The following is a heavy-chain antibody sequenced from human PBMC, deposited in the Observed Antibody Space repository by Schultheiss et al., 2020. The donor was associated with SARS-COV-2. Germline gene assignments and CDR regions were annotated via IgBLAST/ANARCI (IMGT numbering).Heavy chain of an antibody. V-gene: IGHV3-30-3*01. CDR2: ISYDGSNK. CDR3: ARVGGYYDSSGYYAY. Sequence: SCAASGFTFSSYAMHWVRQAPGKGLEWVAVISYDGSNKYYADSVKGRFTISRDNSKNTLYLQMNSLRAEDTAVYYCARVGGYYDSSGYYAYWGQGTLVTVSS. CDR1: GFTFSSYA. J-gene: IGHJ4*02. D-gene: IGHD3-22*01.